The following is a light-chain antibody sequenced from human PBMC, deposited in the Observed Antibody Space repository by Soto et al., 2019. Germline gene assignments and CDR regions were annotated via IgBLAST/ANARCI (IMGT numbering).Light chain of an antibody. CDR3: QQYNNWPQT. CDR1: QSVSSN. Sequence: ETVMTQSPATLSVSPGERATLSCRASQSVSSNLAWYQQKPGQAPRLLIYGASTRATGIPARFSGSGSGTEFTLTISSLQSEDLAVYYCQQYNNWPQTFCQGTKVEIK. CDR2: GAS. V-gene: IGKV3-15*01. J-gene: IGKJ1*01.